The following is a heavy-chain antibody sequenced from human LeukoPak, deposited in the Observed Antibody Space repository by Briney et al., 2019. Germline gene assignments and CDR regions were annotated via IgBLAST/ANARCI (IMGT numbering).Heavy chain of an antibody. CDR1: GGSIRNNY. V-gene: IGHV4-59*08. CDR3: AKYGNSGWVIDN. Sequence: SETLSLTCAVSGGSIRNNYWTWIRQPPGKGLEYIGYIYYTGATNYNPSLKRRVTISVDTSKSQFSLKLSSVTAADTAVYFCAKYGNSGWVIDNWGQGALVTVSS. D-gene: IGHD6-19*01. CDR2: IYYTGAT. J-gene: IGHJ4*02.